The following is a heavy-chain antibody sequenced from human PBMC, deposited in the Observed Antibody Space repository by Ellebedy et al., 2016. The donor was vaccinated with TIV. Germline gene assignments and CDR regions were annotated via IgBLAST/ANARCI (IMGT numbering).Heavy chain of an antibody. J-gene: IGHJ5*02. CDR3: AREIDGSGSYYPPSDP. V-gene: IGHV3-21*04. CDR1: GFTFSSYG. D-gene: IGHD3-10*01. Sequence: GESLKISXAASGFTFSSYGMHWVRQAPGKGLEWVSAISGSGGSTYYADSVKGRFTISRDNAKNSLYLQMNSLRAEDTAVYYCAREIDGSGSYYPPSDPWGQGTLVTVSS. CDR2: ISGSGGST.